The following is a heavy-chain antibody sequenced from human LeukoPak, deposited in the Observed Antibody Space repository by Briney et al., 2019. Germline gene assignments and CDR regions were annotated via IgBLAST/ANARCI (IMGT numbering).Heavy chain of an antibody. CDR1: GFTFSGFA. CDR2: MSYDGSND. Sequence: PGGSLRPSCAASGFTFSGFAMHWVRQAPGKGLEWLAVMSYDGSNDYYAGSLKGRLSMSRDNSRNTLSLQIKSLRPDDTAVYYCARDAGGAFYWYFDLWGRGTLVTVSS. J-gene: IGHJ2*01. CDR3: ARDAGGAFYWYFDL. V-gene: IGHV3-30-3*01. D-gene: IGHD3-16*01.